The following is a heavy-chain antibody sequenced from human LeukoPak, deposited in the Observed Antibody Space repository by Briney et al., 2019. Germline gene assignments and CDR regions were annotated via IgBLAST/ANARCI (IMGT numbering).Heavy chain of an antibody. CDR1: GFTFSSYS. J-gene: IGHJ4*02. V-gene: IGHV3-21*01. D-gene: IGHD6-19*01. CDR3: ARDLEEGSGWLDY. CDR2: ISSSSSYI. Sequence: GGSLRLSCAASGFTFSSYSMTWVRQAPGKGLEWVSSISSSSSYIYYADSVKGRFTISRDNAKNSLYLQMNSLRAEDTAVYYCARDLEEGSGWLDYWGQGTLVTVSS.